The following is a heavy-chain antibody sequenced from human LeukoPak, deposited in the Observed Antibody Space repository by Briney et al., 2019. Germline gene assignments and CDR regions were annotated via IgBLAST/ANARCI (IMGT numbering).Heavy chain of an antibody. CDR3: ARDLPRGGAAPRHGMDV. CDR2: ISSGSSCI. J-gene: IGHJ6*02. Sequence: KTGGSLRLSCAASGFTFSSYGMNWVRQAPGKGLEWVSFISSGSSCIYYADSVKGRFTISRDNAKNSLYLQMNSLRPDDTAVYFCARDLPRGGAAPRHGMDVWGQGTTVTVSS. D-gene: IGHD3-16*01. CDR1: GFTFSSYG. V-gene: IGHV3-21*01.